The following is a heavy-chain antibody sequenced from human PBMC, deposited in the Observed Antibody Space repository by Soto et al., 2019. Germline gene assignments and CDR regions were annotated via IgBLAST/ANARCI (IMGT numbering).Heavy chain of an antibody. CDR1: GFTFSSYA. V-gene: IGHV3-23*01. D-gene: IGHD6-13*01. CDR2: ISGSGSST. J-gene: IGHJ4*01. CDR3: AKDTGTSSWPHFDY. Sequence: PGGSLRLSCAASGFTFSSYAMSWVRQAPGKGLEWVSGISGSGSSTYCADSVKGRFTISRDNSKNTQYLQMNTLRAEDTAVYYCAKDTGTSSWPHFDYWGHGTLVTVSS.